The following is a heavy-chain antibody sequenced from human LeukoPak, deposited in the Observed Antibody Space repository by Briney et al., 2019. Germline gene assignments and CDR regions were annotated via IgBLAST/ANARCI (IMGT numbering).Heavy chain of an antibody. J-gene: IGHJ4*02. CDR3: ARYGSGWDY. D-gene: IGHD6-19*01. Sequence: SETLSLTCTVSGGSISSYYWDWIRQPPGRGLEWIGHIYDSGTTNYNPSLKSRVTISGDTSKNQFSLELNSVTAADTAVYYCARYGSGWDYWGQGTLVTVSS. CDR2: IYDSGTT. CDR1: GGSISSYY. V-gene: IGHV4-59*08.